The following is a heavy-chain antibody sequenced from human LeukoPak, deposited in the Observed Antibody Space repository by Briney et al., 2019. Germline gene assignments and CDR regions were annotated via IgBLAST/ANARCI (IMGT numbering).Heavy chain of an antibody. CDR3: ALPAGY. CDR1: GFTFSSYA. CDR2: ISYDGSNK. V-gene: IGHV3-30*04. J-gene: IGHJ4*02. Sequence: PGRSLRLSCAASGFTFSSYAMHWVRQAPGKGQEWVAVISYDGSNKYYADSVKGRFTISRDNSKNTRYLQMNSLSAEDTAVYYCALPAGYWGQGTLVTVSS.